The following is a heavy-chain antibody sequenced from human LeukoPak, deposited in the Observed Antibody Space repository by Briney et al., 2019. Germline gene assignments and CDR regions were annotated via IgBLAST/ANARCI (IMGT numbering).Heavy chain of an antibody. Sequence: GGSLRLSCAASGFTFSNSGMSWVRQAPGKGLEWVSAISTDAGETHYADSVKGRSTISRDNSKNTVSLQMSSLRAKDTALYYCAKGSGNGYGSGPFDYWGQGTLVTVSS. D-gene: IGHD3-10*01. J-gene: IGHJ4*02. CDR2: ISTDAGET. CDR3: AKGSGNGYGSGPFDY. CDR1: GFTFSNSG. V-gene: IGHV3-23*01.